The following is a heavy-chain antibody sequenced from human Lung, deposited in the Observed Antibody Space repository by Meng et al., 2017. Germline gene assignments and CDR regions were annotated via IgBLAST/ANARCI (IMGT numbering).Heavy chain of an antibody. J-gene: IGHJ4*02. D-gene: IGHD2-21*01. CDR2: INPNSGGT. CDR3: AKALGWGSSPDY. Sequence: QVQLVQSWADVKKPGASVKVSLKASGYTFTAYYIHWVRQAPGQGLEWMGRINPNSGGTNFAQKFQGRVIMTRDTSISTAYMELSSLGFDDTAVYYCAKALGWGSSPDYWGQGILVTVSS. CDR1: GYTFTAYY. V-gene: IGHV1-2*06.